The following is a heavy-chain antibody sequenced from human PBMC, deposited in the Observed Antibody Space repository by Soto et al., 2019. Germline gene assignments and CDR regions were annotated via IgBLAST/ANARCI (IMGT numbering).Heavy chain of an antibody. V-gene: IGHV1-2*02. Sequence: GASVKVSCKASGYTLSDYYIHWVRQAPGQGLEWMGWINPNSGGTKYAPKFQGGVTMTSDTSITTAYMELSRLRSGDTAVYYCAREPATAKPEGVDFWGQGTLVTVSS. CDR3: AREPATAKPEGVDF. D-gene: IGHD1-1*01. CDR1: GYTLSDYY. CDR2: INPNSGGT. J-gene: IGHJ4*02.